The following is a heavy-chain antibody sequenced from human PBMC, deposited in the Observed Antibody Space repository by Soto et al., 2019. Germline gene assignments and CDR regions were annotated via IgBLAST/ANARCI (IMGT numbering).Heavy chain of an antibody. Sequence: QVQLVQSGAEVKKPGASVKVSCKASGYTFTTHGISWVRQAPGQGLEWIGWIRVSNGYTHYPQNLRGRVTVTTDTSTSTAYMELRNLISDDTAVYYCARYDSPGDNQYYQHWGQGTLVTVSS. V-gene: IGHV1-18*01. CDR1: GYTFTTHG. CDR3: ARYDSPGDNQYYQH. CDR2: IRVSNGYT. D-gene: IGHD2-21*01. J-gene: IGHJ1*01.